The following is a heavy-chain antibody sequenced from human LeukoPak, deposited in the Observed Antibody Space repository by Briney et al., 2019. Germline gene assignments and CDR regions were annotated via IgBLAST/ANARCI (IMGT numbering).Heavy chain of an antibody. CDR1: GFTFSSYS. CDR3: AVSDSK. V-gene: IGHV3-48*02. J-gene: IGHJ4*02. D-gene: IGHD3-22*01. CDR2: ISSSGSTI. Sequence: PGGSLRLSCAASGFTFSSYSMNWVRQTPVRGLEWLPYISSSGSTIYYADSVKGRFTISRDNAKNSLYLQMNSLRDEDTAVYYCAVSDSKWGQGTLVTVSS.